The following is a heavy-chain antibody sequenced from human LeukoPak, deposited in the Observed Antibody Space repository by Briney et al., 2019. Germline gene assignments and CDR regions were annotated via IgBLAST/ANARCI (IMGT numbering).Heavy chain of an antibody. CDR1: GFTVSSNY. Sequence: GGSLRLSCAASGFTVSSNYMSWVRQAPGKGLEWVSVIYSGGSTYYADSVKGRFTISRDNSKNTLYLQMNSLRAEDTAVYYCASESDYYNGMDVWGQGTTVTVSS. J-gene: IGHJ6*02. CDR2: IYSGGST. CDR3: ASESDYYNGMDV. V-gene: IGHV3-53*01.